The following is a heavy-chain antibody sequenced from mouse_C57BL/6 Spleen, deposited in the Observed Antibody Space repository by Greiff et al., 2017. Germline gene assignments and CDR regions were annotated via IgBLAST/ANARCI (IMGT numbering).Heavy chain of an antibody. J-gene: IGHJ3*01. CDR3: ARSATTAPFAY. Sequence: QVQLQQSGAELVMPGASVKLSCKASGYTFTSYWMHWVKQRPGQGLEWIGEIDPSDGYTNYNQKFKGKSTLTVDKSSSTAYMQLSSLTSEDAAVYYCARSATTAPFAYWGQGTLVTVSA. CDR1: GYTFTSYW. D-gene: IGHD1-2*01. V-gene: IGHV1-69*01. CDR2: IDPSDGYT.